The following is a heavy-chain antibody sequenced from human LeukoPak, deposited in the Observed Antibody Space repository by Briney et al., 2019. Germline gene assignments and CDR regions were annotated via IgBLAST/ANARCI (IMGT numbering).Heavy chain of an antibody. V-gene: IGHV1-18*01. Sequence: ASVKVSCKASGNTFSIYGLNWVRQAPGQGLEWMGWISAYNGNTNYAQKLQGRVTMTTDTSTSTAYMELRSLRSDDTAVYYCARDYGSSWYYFDYWGQGTLVTVSS. D-gene: IGHD6-13*01. J-gene: IGHJ4*02. CDR3: ARDYGSSWYYFDY. CDR1: GNTFSIYG. CDR2: ISAYNGNT.